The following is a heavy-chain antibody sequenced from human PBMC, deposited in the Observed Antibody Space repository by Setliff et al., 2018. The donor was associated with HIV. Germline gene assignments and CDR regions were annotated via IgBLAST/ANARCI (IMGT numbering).Heavy chain of an antibody. CDR2: IHSDGSLT. CDR3: AKLLGNGGNSDPFDL. CDR1: GVTSSSYW. D-gene: IGHD2-21*01. V-gene: IGHV3-74*01. J-gene: IGHJ3*01. Sequence: GGSLRLSCAVSGVTSSSYWVDWVRQAPGKGLVWVSRIHSDGSLTNYADSVRGRFTISRDNSKESLFLQMNSLTTEDTALYYCAKLLGNGGNSDPFDLWGQGTTVTVSS.